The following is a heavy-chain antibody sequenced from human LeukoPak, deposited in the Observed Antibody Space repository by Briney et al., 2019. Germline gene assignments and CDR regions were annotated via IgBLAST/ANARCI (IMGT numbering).Heavy chain of an antibody. CDR3: ARDKGIAVARYYFDY. V-gene: IGHV1-69*04. CDR1: GGTFSSYA. D-gene: IGHD6-19*01. CDR2: IIPILGIA. J-gene: IGHJ4*02. Sequence: SVKVSCKASGGTFSSYAISWVRQAPGQGPEWMGRIIPILGIANYAQKFQGRVTITADKSTSTAYMELSSLGSEDTAVYYCARDKGIAVARYYFDYWGQGTLVTVSS.